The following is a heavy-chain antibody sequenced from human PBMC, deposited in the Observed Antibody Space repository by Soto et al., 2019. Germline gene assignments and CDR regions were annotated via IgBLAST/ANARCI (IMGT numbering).Heavy chain of an antibody. CDR2: ISSSSSYI. CDR3: AGEGIYIPRSGSYYSYGMDV. Sequence: GGSLRLSCAASGFTFSRYSMNWVRQAPGKGLEWVSSISSSSSYIYYADSVKGRFTISRDHDKNSLYLQMNSLRAEDTAVYYCAGEGIYIPRSGSYYSYGMDVRGQGPTVTVSS. V-gene: IGHV3-21*01. D-gene: IGHD3-10*01. CDR1: GFTFSRYS. J-gene: IGHJ6*02.